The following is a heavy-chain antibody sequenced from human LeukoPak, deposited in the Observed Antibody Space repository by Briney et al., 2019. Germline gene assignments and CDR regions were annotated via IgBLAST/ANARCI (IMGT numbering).Heavy chain of an antibody. Sequence: GGSLRLSCAASGFTFSSYWMSWVRQAPGKGLEWVANIKQDGSEKYYVDSVKGRFTISRDNSKNTLYLQMNSLRAEDTAVYYCARAGWYYYYMDVWGKGTTVTVSS. D-gene: IGHD2-15*01. CDR3: ARAGWYYYYMDV. CDR2: IKQDGSEK. V-gene: IGHV3-7*01. CDR1: GFTFSSYW. J-gene: IGHJ6*03.